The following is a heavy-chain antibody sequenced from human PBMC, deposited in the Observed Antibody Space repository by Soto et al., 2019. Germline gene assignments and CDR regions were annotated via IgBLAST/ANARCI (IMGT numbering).Heavy chain of an antibody. CDR1: GGSIGSRDYY. CDR3: ARDKGGAALKGSGMDV. Sequence: QVQVQESGPGLVKPSQTLSLKCSVSGGSIGSRDYYWSWIRQHPEKGLEWIGSIYSNGNTDYNPSLRGRPTMSLDTSMNEFSLKLTSVTAADTAVYYCARDKGGAALKGSGMDVWGQGTTVTVS. CDR2: IYSNGNT. V-gene: IGHV4-31*02. J-gene: IGHJ6*02. D-gene: IGHD3-10*01.